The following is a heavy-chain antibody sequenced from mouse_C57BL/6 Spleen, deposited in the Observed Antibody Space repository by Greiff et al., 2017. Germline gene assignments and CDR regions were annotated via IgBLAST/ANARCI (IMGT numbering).Heavy chain of an antibody. CDR3: ARSDYYVSSYGYFHY. D-gene: IGHD1-1*01. CDR2: IYPGGGYT. V-gene: IGHV1-63*01. J-gene: IGHJ2*01. Sequence: VLLVESGAELVRPGTSVKMSCKASGYTFTNYWIGWAKQRPGHGLEWIGDIYPGGGYTNYNEKFKGKATLTADKSSSTAYMQFSSLTSEDSAIYYCARSDYYVSSYGYFHYWGQGTTLTVSS. CDR1: GYTFTNYW.